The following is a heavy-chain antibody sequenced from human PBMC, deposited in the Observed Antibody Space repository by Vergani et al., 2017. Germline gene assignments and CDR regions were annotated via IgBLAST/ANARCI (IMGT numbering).Heavy chain of an antibody. Sequence: EVQLVQSGAEVKKPGESLKISCKGSGYSFTSYWIGWVRQMPGKGLEWMGIIYPGDSDTRYSPSFQGQVTISAAKSISTAYLQWCSLKASDTAMYYCARQNGGYYDSSGYYYAHYYFDYWGQGTLVTVSS. D-gene: IGHD3-22*01. J-gene: IGHJ4*02. CDR3: ARQNGGYYDSSGYYYAHYYFDY. CDR2: IYPGDSDT. V-gene: IGHV5-51*01. CDR1: GYSFTSYW.